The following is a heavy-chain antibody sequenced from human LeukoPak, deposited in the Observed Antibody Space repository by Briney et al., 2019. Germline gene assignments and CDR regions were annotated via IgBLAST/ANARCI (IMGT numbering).Heavy chain of an antibody. J-gene: IGHJ4*02. CDR3: ARGSGLVWGRRFDY. CDR1: VYTFTSYD. Sequence: ASVKVSCKASVYTFTSYDISWVRQATRQGLEWMGWMNADSGNTGYAQKFQGRVTMTRNTSISTAYMELSSLRSEDTAVYYCARGSGLVWGRRFDYWGQGTVVTVSS. D-gene: IGHD6-19*01. V-gene: IGHV1-8*01. CDR2: MNADSGNT.